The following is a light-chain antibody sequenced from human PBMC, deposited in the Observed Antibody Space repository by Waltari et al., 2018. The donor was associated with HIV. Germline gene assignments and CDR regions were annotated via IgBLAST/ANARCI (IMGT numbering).Light chain of an antibody. CDR3: SSYAGINPVI. CDR2: EVN. CDR1: SSDVGRYDY. Sequence: QSALTQPPSASGSLGQSVTISCTGSSSDVGRYDYVSWYQQHPGKAPQLLIFEVNKRPSGVPDRVSGSKAGNTASLTVSGLQAEDEAEYSCSSYAGINPVIFGGGTTLTVL. V-gene: IGLV2-8*01. J-gene: IGLJ2*01.